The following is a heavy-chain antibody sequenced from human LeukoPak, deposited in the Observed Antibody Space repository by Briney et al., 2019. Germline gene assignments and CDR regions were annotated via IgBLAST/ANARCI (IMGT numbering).Heavy chain of an antibody. J-gene: IGHJ5*02. CDR1: GGSISSSSYY. V-gene: IGHV4-39*01. CDR2: IYYSGST. CDR3: ARHAIAVAGPGWFDP. D-gene: IGHD6-19*01. Sequence: SETLSLTCTVSGGSISSSSYYWGWIRQPPWKGLEWIGSIYYSGSTYYNPSLKSRVTISVDTSKNQFSLKLSSVTAADTAVYYCARHAIAVAGPGWFDPWGQGTLVTVSS.